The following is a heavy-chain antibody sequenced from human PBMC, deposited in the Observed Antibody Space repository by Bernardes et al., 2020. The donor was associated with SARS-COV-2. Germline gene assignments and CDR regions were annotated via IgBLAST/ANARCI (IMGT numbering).Heavy chain of an antibody. CDR3: TRDVEPGY. V-gene: IGHV3-74*01. J-gene: IGHJ4*02. Sequence: GGSLRLSCAASGYFFSDYWMHWVRQVPGKGLVWVSFINPDGTTTGYADSVKGRFSISRDNAKNILYLQMNSLRVEDAAVYYCTRDVEPGYWGQGTLVTVSS. CDR1: GYFFSDYW. CDR2: INPDGTTT.